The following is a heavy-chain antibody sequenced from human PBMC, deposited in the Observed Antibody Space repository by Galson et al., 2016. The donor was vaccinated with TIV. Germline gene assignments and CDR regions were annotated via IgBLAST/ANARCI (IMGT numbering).Heavy chain of an antibody. V-gene: IGHV5-10-1*01. J-gene: IGHJ3*02. CDR1: GYRFTNSW. CDR3: ARQTPLTDAFDI. D-gene: IGHD1-14*01. CDR2: ISPSDGYT. Sequence: QSGAEVKNPGESLTISCKTSGYRFTNSWISWVRHVPGKGREWVGRISPSDGYTNYGPSFQGHVTISTGKSISTSYLQWSSLTASDSAIYYCARQTPLTDAFDIWGPGTLVSVSS.